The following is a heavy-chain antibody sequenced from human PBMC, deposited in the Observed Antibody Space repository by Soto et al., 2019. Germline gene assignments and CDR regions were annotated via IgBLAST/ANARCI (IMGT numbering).Heavy chain of an antibody. CDR3: AKVKVTTTYFDS. V-gene: IGHV3-23*01. J-gene: IGHJ4*02. D-gene: IGHD4-17*01. CDR1: GFTFSDYA. Sequence: EVQLLESGGGLVQPGGSLRLSCVASGFTFSDYAMTWVRQAPGKGLEWVSGISAGSGSTYYADSVKGRFTISRDNSKNTLYLQMNSLRAEGTAVYYCAKVKVTTTYFDSWGQGTLVTVSS. CDR2: ISAGSGST.